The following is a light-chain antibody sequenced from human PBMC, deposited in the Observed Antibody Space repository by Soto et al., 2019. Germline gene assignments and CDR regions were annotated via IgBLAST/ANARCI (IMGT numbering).Light chain of an antibody. V-gene: IGKV3-15*01. CDR3: QQYNNRPPET. Sequence: ILLTQSPGTLSLSPGERATLSCRAIQSVSSNYLAWYQQKPGQAPRLLIYGASTRATGIPARFSGSGSGTEFTLTISSLQSEDFATYYCQQYNNRPPETFGQGTKVDIK. J-gene: IGKJ2*01. CDR1: QSVSSN. CDR2: GAS.